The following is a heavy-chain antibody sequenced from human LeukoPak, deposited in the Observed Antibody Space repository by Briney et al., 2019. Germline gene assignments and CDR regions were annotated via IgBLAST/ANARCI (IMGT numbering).Heavy chain of an antibody. CDR2: IYYSGST. Sequence: SQTLSLTCTVSGGSISSGDYYWSWLRQPPGKGLEWIGYIYYSGSTYYNPSLKSRVTISVDTSKNQFSLKLSSVTAADTAVYYCARDETTPLPGAYWGQGTLVTVSS. D-gene: IGHD4-17*01. CDR1: GGSISSGDYY. J-gene: IGHJ4*02. CDR3: ARDETTPLPGAY. V-gene: IGHV4-30-4*08.